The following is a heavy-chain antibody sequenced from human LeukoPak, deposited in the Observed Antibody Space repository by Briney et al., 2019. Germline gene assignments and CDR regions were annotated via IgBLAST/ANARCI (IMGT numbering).Heavy chain of an antibody. CDR1: GYTFTTYA. CDR2: INADDGNT. CDR3: ARGIVVQPSANWFDP. Sequence: EASVKVSCKTSGYTFTTYAIHWVRQAPGQRLEWMGLINADDGNTRYSQRFQGRVTITRDTSANTAYMELSSLRFEDTAVYYCARGIVVQPSANWFDPWGQGTPVTVFS. J-gene: IGHJ5*02. D-gene: IGHD2-2*01. V-gene: IGHV1-3*01.